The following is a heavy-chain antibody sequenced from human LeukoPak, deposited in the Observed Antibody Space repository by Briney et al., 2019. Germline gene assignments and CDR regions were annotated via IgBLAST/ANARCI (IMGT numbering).Heavy chain of an antibody. Sequence: PGAALQISSKGSGVSFITYWFGWGRQTPGKGLEGMGIIYPDVSETRYTPSFPGQVTISADKSISTAYVQWSSLKASHTAMYYCARLYYDNSGYPDYWGQATLATVSS. D-gene: IGHD3-22*01. CDR3: ARLYYDNSGYPDY. CDR1: GVSFITYW. CDR2: IYPDVSET. J-gene: IGHJ4*02. V-gene: IGHV5-51*01.